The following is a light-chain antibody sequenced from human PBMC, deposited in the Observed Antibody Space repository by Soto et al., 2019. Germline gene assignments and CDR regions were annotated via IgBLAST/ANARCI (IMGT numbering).Light chain of an antibody. J-gene: IGLJ1*01. V-gene: IGLV2-8*01. CDR1: SSDVGGYDS. Sequence: QSVLTQPPSASGSPGQSVTISCTGTSSDVGGYDSVSWYQQHPGKAPKVIIYDVSQRPSGVPDRFSGSKSGNRASLTLSGLQAEDEADYYCCSYAGSNNLYVFGTGTKVTVL. CDR2: DVS. CDR3: CSYAGSNNLYV.